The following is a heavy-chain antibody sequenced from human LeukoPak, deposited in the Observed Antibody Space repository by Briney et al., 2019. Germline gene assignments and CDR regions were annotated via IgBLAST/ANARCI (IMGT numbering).Heavy chain of an antibody. V-gene: IGHV4-59*01. CDR1: GGSISSYY. D-gene: IGHD5/OR15-5a*01. Sequence: SETLSLTCTVSGGSISSYYWSWIRQPPGKGLEWIGYIYYSGSTNYNPSLKSRVTISVDTSKNQFSLKLSSVTAADTAVYYCARGLRSFFAFDIWGQGTMVTVSS. CDR2: IYYSGST. J-gene: IGHJ3*02. CDR3: ARGLRSFFAFDI.